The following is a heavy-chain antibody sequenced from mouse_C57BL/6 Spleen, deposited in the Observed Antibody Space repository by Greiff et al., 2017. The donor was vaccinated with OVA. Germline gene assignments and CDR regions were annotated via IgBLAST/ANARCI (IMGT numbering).Heavy chain of an antibody. CDR2: INPNNGGT. CDR3: ARSGRDGSSFYWYFDV. D-gene: IGHD1-1*01. J-gene: IGHJ1*03. Sequence: EVQLQQSGPELVKPGASVKISCKASGYTFTDYYMNWVKQSHGKSLEWIGDINPNNGGTSYNQKFKGKATLTVDKSSSTAYMALRSLTSEDSAVYYGARSGRDGSSFYWYFDVWGTGTTVTVSS. V-gene: IGHV1-26*01. CDR1: GYTFTDYY.